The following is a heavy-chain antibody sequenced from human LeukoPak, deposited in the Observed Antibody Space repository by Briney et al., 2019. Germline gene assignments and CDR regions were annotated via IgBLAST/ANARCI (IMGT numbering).Heavy chain of an antibody. CDR2: IYSGGST. Sequence: GGSLRLSCAASGFTVSSNYMSWVRQAPGKGLEWVSVIYSGGSTYYADSVKGRFTISRDNSKNTLYLQMNSLRAEDTAVYYCARDQLIFYGMGVWGQGTTVTVSS. CDR3: ARDQLIFYGMGV. J-gene: IGHJ6*02. CDR1: GFTVSSNY. V-gene: IGHV3-53*01.